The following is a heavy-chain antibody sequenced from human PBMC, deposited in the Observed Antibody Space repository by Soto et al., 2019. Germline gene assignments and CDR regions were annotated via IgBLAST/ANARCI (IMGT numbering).Heavy chain of an antibody. J-gene: IGHJ4*02. CDR3: ARGSSIVGATALDY. CDR2: ISAYNGNT. D-gene: IGHD1-26*01. V-gene: IGHV1-18*01. CDR1: GYTFTSYG. Sequence: ASVKVSCKASGYTFTSYGISWVRQAPGQGLECMGWISAYNGNTNYAQKLQGRVTMTTDTSTSTAYMELRSLRSDDTAVYYCARGSSIVGATALDYWGQGTLVTVSS.